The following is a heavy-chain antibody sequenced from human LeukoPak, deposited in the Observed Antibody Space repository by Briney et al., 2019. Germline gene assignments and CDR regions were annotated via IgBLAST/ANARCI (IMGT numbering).Heavy chain of an antibody. V-gene: IGHV4-39*01. CDR2: IYCTGST. J-gene: IGHJ5*02. CDR1: GGSVTSGGFY. D-gene: IGHD3-10*01. Sequence: LETLSLTCSVSGGSVTSGGFYWGWLRQPPGKGPEWIATIYCTGSTYYNPSLNSRVTVSIDTSKNQFSLRLTSVTATDTAVYHCARHSGSGSLSRPFDPWGQGTLVTVSS. CDR3: ARHSGSGSLSRPFDP.